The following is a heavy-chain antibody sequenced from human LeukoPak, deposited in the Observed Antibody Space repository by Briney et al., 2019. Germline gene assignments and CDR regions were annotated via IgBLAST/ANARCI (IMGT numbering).Heavy chain of an antibody. Sequence: PSETLSLTCTVSGGSISSSSYYWGWIRQPPGKGLEWIGSIYYSGSTYYNPSLKSRVTISVDTSKNQFSLKLSSVTAADTAVYYCARALRSYYTPYYFDYWGQGTLVTVSS. CDR3: ARALRSYYTPYYFDY. CDR1: GGSISSSSYY. D-gene: IGHD1-26*01. CDR2: IYYSGST. J-gene: IGHJ4*02. V-gene: IGHV4-39*07.